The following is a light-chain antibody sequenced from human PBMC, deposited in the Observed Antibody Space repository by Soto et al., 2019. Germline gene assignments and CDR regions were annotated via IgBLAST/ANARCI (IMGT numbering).Light chain of an antibody. V-gene: IGKV3-20*01. J-gene: IGKJ2*01. CDR3: QQYGSSPRYT. CDR2: GAS. Sequence: EIVLTQSPGTLSLSPGERATLSCRASQSVSSSYLAWYQQKPGQAPRLLIYGASSRATSIPDRFSGSGSGTDFTLTITRLEPEDFAVYYCQQYGSSPRYTFGQGTTLEI. CDR1: QSVSSSY.